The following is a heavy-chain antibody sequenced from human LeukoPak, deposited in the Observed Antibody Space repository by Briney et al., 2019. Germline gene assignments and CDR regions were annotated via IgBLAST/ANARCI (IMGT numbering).Heavy chain of an antibody. CDR1: GFTFSNAW. CDR2: IKSETDGGTT. D-gene: IGHD2-21*02. CDR3: IEEGSDCGGDCYSEFQH. Sequence: GGSLRLSCAASGFTFSNAWMSWVRQAPGKGLEWVGRIKSETDGGTTDYASPEKGRFTISRDDSKNTLYLQMSSLKTEDTAVYYCIEEGSDCGGDCYSEFQHWGEGTLVTVSS. J-gene: IGHJ1*01. V-gene: IGHV3-15*01.